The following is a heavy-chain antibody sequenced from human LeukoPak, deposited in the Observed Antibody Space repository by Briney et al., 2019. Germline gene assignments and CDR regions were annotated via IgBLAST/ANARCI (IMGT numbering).Heavy chain of an antibody. CDR1: GGSFSGYY. CDR2: INHSGST. J-gene: IGHJ4*02. D-gene: IGHD1-20*01. CDR3: ARDPITGTNPYYFDY. V-gene: IGHV4-34*01. Sequence: SETLSLTCAVHGGSFSGYYWSWIRQPPGKGLEWIGEINHSGSTNYNPSLKSRVTISVDTSKNQFSLKLSSVTAADTAVYYCARDPITGTNPYYFDYWGQGTLVTVSS.